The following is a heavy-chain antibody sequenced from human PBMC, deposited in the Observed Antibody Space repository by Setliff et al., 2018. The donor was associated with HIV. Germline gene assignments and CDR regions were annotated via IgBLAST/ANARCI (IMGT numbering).Heavy chain of an antibody. D-gene: IGHD2-21*01. Sequence: SETLSLTCAVSGGSVSTAGHYWGRIRQAPGKGLEWIGYISYSGSPYYSPSLKSRLNLSVDTSKNQFSLRLTAVTAADSAMYYCARLLTAVRGYYYGFDVWGQGTTVTVSS. CDR3: ARLLTAVRGYYYGFDV. CDR2: ISYSGSP. J-gene: IGHJ6*02. CDR1: GGSVSTAGHY. V-gene: IGHV4-30-4*08.